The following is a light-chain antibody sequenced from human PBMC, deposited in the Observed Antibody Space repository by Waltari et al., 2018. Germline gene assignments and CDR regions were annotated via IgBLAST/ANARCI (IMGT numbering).Light chain of an antibody. V-gene: IGKV3-20*01. CDR2: DAS. CDR1: ESVRRA. CDR3: QHYRSLPVT. J-gene: IGKJ1*01. Sequence: EIVLTQSPGTLSLSPGESATLSCRASESVRRALAWYQQRPGQAPRLLIYDASARATGIPDRFSGSGSGTDFSLTISRLEPEDFALYYCQHYRSLPVTFSQGTKVEIK.